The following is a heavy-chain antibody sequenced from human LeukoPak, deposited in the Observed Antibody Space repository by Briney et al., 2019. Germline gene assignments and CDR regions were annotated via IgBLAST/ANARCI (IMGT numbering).Heavy chain of an antibody. CDR1: GFTFDEYG. D-gene: IGHD4-17*01. CDR3: AREPTQGDYGEDY. J-gene: IGHJ4*02. Sequence: GGSLRLSCAASGFTFDEYGMSWVPPAPGKGLERVSGINWNGGSKGYAVSGKGRFTISRDNAKNALYVQMNSLRAEDTALYYCAREPTQGDYGEDYWGQGTLVTVSS. CDR2: INWNGGSK. V-gene: IGHV3-20*04.